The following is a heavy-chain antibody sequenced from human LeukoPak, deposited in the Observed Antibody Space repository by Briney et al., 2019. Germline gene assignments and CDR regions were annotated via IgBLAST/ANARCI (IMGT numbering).Heavy chain of an antibody. CDR2: ISGDGGST. Sequence: RSGGSLRLSCAASGFTFDDYAMHWVRQAPGKGLEWVSLISGDGGSTYYADSVKGRFTISRDNAKNSLYLQMNSLRAEDTAVYYCARERDTPVTTNFDYWGQGTLVTVSS. CDR1: GFTFDDYA. D-gene: IGHD4-17*01. V-gene: IGHV3-43*02. CDR3: ARERDTPVTTNFDY. J-gene: IGHJ4*02.